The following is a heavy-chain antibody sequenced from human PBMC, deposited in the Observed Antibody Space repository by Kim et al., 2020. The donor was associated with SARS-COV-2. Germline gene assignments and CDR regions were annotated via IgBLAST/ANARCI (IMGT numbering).Heavy chain of an antibody. Sequence: GGSLRLSCAASGFTFSSYGMHWVRQAPGKGPEWVAVISYDGSNKYYADSVKGRFTISRDNSKNTLYLQMNSLRAEDTAVYYCAKDRDIGGATLTFDYWG. CDR3: AKDRDIGGATLTFDY. CDR2: ISYDGSNK. CDR1: GFTFSSYG. D-gene: IGHD1-26*01. J-gene: IGHJ4*01. V-gene: IGHV3-30*18.